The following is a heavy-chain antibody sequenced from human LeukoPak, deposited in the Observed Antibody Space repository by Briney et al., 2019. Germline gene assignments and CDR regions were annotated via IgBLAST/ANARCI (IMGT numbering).Heavy chain of an antibody. D-gene: IGHD3-10*01. CDR2: ISANNGNT. V-gene: IGHV1-18*01. CDR1: GYTFTNNA. J-gene: IGHJ6*02. CDR3: AREQLLWFGESSYGMDV. Sequence: ASVKVSCKASGYTFTNNAISWVRQAPGQGLEWMGWISANNGNTNYAQKLQGRVTMTTDTSTSTAYMELRSLRSDDTAVYYCAREQLLWFGESSYGMDVWGQGTTVTVSS.